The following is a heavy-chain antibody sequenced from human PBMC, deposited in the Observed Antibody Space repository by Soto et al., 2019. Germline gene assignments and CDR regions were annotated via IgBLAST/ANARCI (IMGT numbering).Heavy chain of an antibody. V-gene: IGHV3-13*01. D-gene: IGHD6-13*01. Sequence: GGSLRLSCAASGFTFSSYDMHWVRQATGKGLEWVSAIGTAGDTYYPGSVKGRFTISRENAKNSLYLQMNSLRAGDTAVYYCARGAAARGGDYYYMDVWGKGTTVTVSS. J-gene: IGHJ6*03. CDR1: GFTFSSYD. CDR2: IGTAGDT. CDR3: ARGAAARGGDYYYMDV.